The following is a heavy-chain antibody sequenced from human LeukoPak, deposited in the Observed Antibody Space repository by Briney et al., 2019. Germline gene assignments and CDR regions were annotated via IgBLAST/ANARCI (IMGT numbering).Heavy chain of an antibody. Sequence: SETLSLTCTVSGDSISSYYWSWIRQPPGKGLEWIGNMYYSGSTNYNPSLKSRVTISVDTSKTQFSLKLSSVTAADTAVYYCARESYYGSGSEGYFAYWGQGTLVTVSS. CDR3: ARESYYGSGSEGYFAY. D-gene: IGHD3-10*01. J-gene: IGHJ4*02. CDR2: MYYSGST. V-gene: IGHV4-59*01. CDR1: GDSISSYY.